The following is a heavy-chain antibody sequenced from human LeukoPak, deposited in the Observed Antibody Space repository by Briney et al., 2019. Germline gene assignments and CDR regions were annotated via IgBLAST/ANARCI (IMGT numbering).Heavy chain of an antibody. CDR1: GDSISSYY. V-gene: IGHV4-59*08. CDR3: ARHVTISGPYDASDI. Sequence: SETLSLTCTVSGDSISSYYWSWIRQPPWKGLEWIGYIYYSGGTDYNPSLKSRGTISVDTSKNQFSLKLRSVTAADTAVYYCARHVTISGPYDASDIWGQGTMVTVSP. CDR2: IYYSGGT. D-gene: IGHD5-24*01. J-gene: IGHJ3*02.